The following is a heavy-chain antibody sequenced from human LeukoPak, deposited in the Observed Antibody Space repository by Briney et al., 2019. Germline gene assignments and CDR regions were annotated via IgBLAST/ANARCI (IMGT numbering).Heavy chain of an antibody. J-gene: IGHJ4*02. Sequence: PGGSLRLSCAVSGFTFSSYWMSWVRQAPGKGLEWVANIKQDGSEKYYVASVKGRFTISRDNAKNSLYLQMNSLRVDGTAVYYCARDVWNDGSLDYWGQGTLVTVSS. D-gene: IGHD1-1*01. CDR3: ARDVWNDGSLDY. V-gene: IGHV3-7*01. CDR1: GFTFSSYW. CDR2: IKQDGSEK.